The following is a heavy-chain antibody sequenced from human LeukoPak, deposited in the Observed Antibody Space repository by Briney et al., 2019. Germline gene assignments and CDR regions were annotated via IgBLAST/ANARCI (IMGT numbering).Heavy chain of an antibody. CDR2: ISYDGSNE. D-gene: IGHD3-9*01. V-gene: IGHV3-30*18. Sequence: GGSLRLSCAASGFTFSSYGMHWVHQAPGKGLEWVALISYDGSNEYYADSVKGRFTISRDNSKNTLYMQMNSLRAEDTAVYYCAKSSDLLTGYYSYFEYWGHGTLVTVAS. J-gene: IGHJ4*01. CDR3: AKSSDLLTGYYSYFEY. CDR1: GFTFSSYG.